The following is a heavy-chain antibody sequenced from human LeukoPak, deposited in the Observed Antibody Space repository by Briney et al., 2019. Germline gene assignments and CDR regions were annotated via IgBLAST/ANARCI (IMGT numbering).Heavy chain of an antibody. CDR2: IIPIVGTA. J-gene: IGHJ6*03. V-gene: IGHV1-69*13. CDR1: GGTFSSYA. CDR3: ARSDYGEGTIYYYYYYMDV. D-gene: IGHD4-17*01. Sequence: SVKVSCKASGGTFSSYAISWVRQAPGQGLEWMGGIIPIVGTANYAQKFQGRVTITADESTSTAYMELSSLRSEDTAVYYCARSDYGEGTIYYYYYYMDVWGKGTTVTISS.